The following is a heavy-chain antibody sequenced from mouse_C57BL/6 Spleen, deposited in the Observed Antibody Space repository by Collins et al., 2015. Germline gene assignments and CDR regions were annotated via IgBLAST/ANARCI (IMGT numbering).Heavy chain of an antibody. V-gene: IGHV1-80*01. CDR1: GYAFSSYW. Sequence: GAELVKPGASVKISCKTSGYAFSSYWANWVKQRPGKGLEWIGQIYPGDGDTNYNGKFQDKASLTADKSSSTAYMQLSSLTSEDSAVYFCARGAYWGQGTLVTVSA. J-gene: IGHJ3*01. CDR3: ARGAY. CDR2: IYPGDGDT.